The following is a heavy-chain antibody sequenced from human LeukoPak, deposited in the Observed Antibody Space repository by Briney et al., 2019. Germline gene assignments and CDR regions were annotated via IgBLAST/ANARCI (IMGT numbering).Heavy chain of an antibody. J-gene: IGHJ4*02. CDR2: ITISSSII. CDR3: AGDLSDDYSLDY. D-gene: IGHD3-16*01. CDR1: GFSFDDYG. V-gene: IGHV3-21*01. Sequence: GGSLKLSCEASGFSFDDYGMSWVRQAPGKGLEWVSSITISSSIIYYADSVKGRFTISRDNAKNSLFLQMNSLRGEDTAVYYCAGDLSDDYSLDYWGQGSLVGVPS.